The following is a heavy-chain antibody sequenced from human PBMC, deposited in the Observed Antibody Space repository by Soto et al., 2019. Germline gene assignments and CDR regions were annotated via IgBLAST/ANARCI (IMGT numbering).Heavy chain of an antibody. CDR1: GFTFTNYA. J-gene: IGHJ4*02. CDR2: VSSGGST. Sequence: EVQLLESGGGLVQPEGSLRLSCAASGFTFTNYAMGWVRQAPGKWLEWVSVVSSGGSTYYADSVTGRFTVSRDNSKNTLSLQMNSLRAEDTAVYYCAKRRGAGGHFDYWGQGALVTVSS. CDR3: AKRRGAGGHFDY. V-gene: IGHV3-23*01. D-gene: IGHD2-15*01.